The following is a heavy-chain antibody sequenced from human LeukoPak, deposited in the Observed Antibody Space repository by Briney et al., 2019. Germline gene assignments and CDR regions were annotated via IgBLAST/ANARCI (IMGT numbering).Heavy chain of an antibody. CDR3: AREGGDGIVGALRGYMDV. V-gene: IGHV1-2*02. CDR2: XXPXSGGT. CDR1: XYTFXXXX. D-gene: IGHD1-26*01. Sequence: XXXKAXXYTFXXXXMHWXXXAPGXXLXXXXXXXPXSGGTNYAQKFQGRVTMTRDTSISTAYMELSRLRSDDTAVYYCAREGGDGIVGALRGYMDVRGKGTTVTVSS. J-gene: IGHJ6*03.